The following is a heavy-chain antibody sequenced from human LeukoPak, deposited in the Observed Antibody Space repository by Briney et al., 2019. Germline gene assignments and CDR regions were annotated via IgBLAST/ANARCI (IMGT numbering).Heavy chain of an antibody. CDR2: INPSGGST. CDR1: GYTLTSYY. Sequence: ASVKVSCKASGYTLTSYYMHWVRQAPGQGPEWMGTINPSGGSTSYAQKFQCRVTMTRDTSTSTVYMELSSLRSEDTAVYYCARVRVAGLHWYFDLWGRGTLVTVSS. J-gene: IGHJ2*01. D-gene: IGHD6-19*01. CDR3: ARVRVAGLHWYFDL. V-gene: IGHV1-46*01.